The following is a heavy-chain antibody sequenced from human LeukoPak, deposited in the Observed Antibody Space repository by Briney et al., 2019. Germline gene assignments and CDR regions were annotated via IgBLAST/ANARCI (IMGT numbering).Heavy chain of an antibody. CDR2: VYRSGST. CDR3: ARVGWGDAAAHPNWLDP. Sequence: SETLSLTCAVSGGSISSGGYSWSWIRQPPGKGLEWIGYVYRSGSTNYSPSLKSRVTMSVDTSKSQFSLRLNSVTAADTAVYYCARVGWGDAAAHPNWLDPWGQGTLVTVSS. D-gene: IGHD6-6*01. J-gene: IGHJ5*02. CDR1: GGSISSGGYS. V-gene: IGHV4-61*08.